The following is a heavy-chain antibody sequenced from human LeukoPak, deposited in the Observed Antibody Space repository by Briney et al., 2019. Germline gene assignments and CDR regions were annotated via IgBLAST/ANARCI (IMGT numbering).Heavy chain of an antibody. CDR2: IHYSGST. D-gene: IGHD2-15*01. CDR3: GRGWGYCSGGSCYPKNWFDP. Sequence: PSETLSLTCTVSGGSVSSGDYYWSWIRPPPGKGLEWIGNIHYSGSTNYNPSLKSRVTISVGTSKSQFTLKLISATTADTAVYSCGRGWGYCSGGSCYPKNWFDPWGQGTLVTVSS. CDR1: GGSVSSGDYY. V-gene: IGHV4-61*08. J-gene: IGHJ5*02.